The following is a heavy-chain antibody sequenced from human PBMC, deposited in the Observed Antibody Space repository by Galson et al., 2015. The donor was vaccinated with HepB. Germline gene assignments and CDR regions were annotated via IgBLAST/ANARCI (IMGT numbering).Heavy chain of an antibody. J-gene: IGHJ4*02. CDR2: INAGNGNT. CDR3: ARSGRFGIAAADHGLY. Sequence: SVKVSCKASGYTFTMYAMHWVRQAPGQRPEWMGWINAGNGNTKYSQKFQGRVTITRDTSARTAYMELGSLKSEDTAVYCCARSGRFGIAAADHGLYWGQGTLVTVSS. V-gene: IGHV1-3*01. D-gene: IGHD6-13*01. CDR1: GYTFTMYA.